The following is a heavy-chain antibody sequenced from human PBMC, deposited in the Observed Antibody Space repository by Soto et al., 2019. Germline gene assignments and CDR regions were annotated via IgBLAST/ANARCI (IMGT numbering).Heavy chain of an antibody. CDR2: IIPIFGTA. CDR3: AREFPISSGWSLGFDY. CDR1: GGTFSSYA. D-gene: IGHD6-19*01. J-gene: IGHJ4*02. Sequence: GASVKVSCKASGGTFSSYAISWVRQAPGQGLEWMGGIIPIFGTANYAQKFQGRVTITADESTSTAYMELSSLRSEDTAVYYCAREFPISSGWSLGFDYWGQGTLVTVSS. V-gene: IGHV1-69*13.